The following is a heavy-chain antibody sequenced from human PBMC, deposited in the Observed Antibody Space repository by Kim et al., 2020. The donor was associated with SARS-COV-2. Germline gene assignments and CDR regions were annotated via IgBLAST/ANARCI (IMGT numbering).Heavy chain of an antibody. CDR1: GGSISSYY. Sequence: SETLSLTCTVSGGSISSYYWSWIRQPPGKGLEWIGYIYYSGSTNYNPSLKSRVTISVDTSKNQFSLKLSSVTAADTAVYYCARDKGGSYYWFDPWGQGTLVTVSS. CDR2: IYYSGST. V-gene: IGHV4-59*01. CDR3: ARDKGGSYYWFDP. J-gene: IGHJ5*02. D-gene: IGHD1-26*01.